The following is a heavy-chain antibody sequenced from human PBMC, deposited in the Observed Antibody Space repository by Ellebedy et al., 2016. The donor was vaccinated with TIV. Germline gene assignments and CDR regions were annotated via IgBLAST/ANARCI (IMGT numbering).Heavy chain of an antibody. V-gene: IGHV3-23*01. Sequence: GESLKISXAASGFTFSSYAMSWVRQAPGKGLEWVSAISGSGGSTYYADSVKGRFTISRDNSKNTLYLQMNSLRAEDTAVYYCVSSYYDFWSGYYPLDYWGQGTLVTVSS. CDR2: ISGSGGST. CDR1: GFTFSSYA. CDR3: VSSYYDFWSGYYPLDY. D-gene: IGHD3-3*01. J-gene: IGHJ4*02.